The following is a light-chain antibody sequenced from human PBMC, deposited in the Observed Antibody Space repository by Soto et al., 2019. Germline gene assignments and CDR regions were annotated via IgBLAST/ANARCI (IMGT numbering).Light chain of an antibody. Sequence: IVMTQTTTTLSVSPGERATLCCRASQSVRTNLAWYQQKPGQAPRLLIYGASTRATGIPDRFSGSGSVTDFTLTISSLQPDDFATYYCQQYNSYLWTFAEGSKVDTK. CDR3: QQYNSYLWT. CDR2: GAS. J-gene: IGKJ1*01. CDR1: QSVRTN. V-gene: IGKV3D-15*01.